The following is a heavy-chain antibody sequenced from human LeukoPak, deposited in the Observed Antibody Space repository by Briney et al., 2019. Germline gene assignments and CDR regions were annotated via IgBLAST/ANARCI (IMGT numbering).Heavy chain of an antibody. Sequence: GETLTLSCAASGFTFNDYARHWIRQPPGKGLEWVGGISWSGGTIYYADSVKCRFTLSRDNAKNSLYLQMHSLRAEDTALDYCAKYNVDCSGGSCYGGAFDIWGQGTMATVS. CDR2: ISWSGGTI. V-gene: IGHV3-9*01. J-gene: IGHJ3*02. CDR1: GFTFNDYA. CDR3: AKYNVDCSGGSCYGGAFDI. D-gene: IGHD2-15*01.